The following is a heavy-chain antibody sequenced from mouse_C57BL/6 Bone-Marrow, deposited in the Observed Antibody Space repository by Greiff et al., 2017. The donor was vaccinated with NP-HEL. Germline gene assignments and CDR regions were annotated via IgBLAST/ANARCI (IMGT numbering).Heavy chain of an antibody. CDR3: ARELRWYFDV. CDR1: GYAFTNYL. CDR2: INPGSGGT. D-gene: IGHD2-4*01. V-gene: IGHV1-54*01. Sequence: QVQLKESGAELIRPGTSVKVSCKASGYAFTNYLIEWVKRRPGQGLEWIGVINPGSGGTNYNEKFKGKATLTADKSSSTAYMQLSSLTSEDSAVYFCARELRWYFDVWGTGTTVTVSS. J-gene: IGHJ1*03.